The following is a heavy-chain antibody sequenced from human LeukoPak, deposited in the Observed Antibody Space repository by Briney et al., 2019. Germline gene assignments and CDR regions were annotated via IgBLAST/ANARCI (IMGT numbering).Heavy chain of an antibody. CDR1: GFTFSSYG. Sequence: GGSLRLSCAASGFTFSSYGMHWVRQAPGKGLEWVAVISYDGSNKYYADSVKGRFTISRDNSKNTLYLQMNSLRAEDTAVYYCAKEGRAPDYDYVWGSYRPLWGQGTLVTVSS. CDR2: ISYDGSNK. D-gene: IGHD3-16*02. J-gene: IGHJ4*02. CDR3: AKEGRAPDYDYVWGSYRPL. V-gene: IGHV3-30*18.